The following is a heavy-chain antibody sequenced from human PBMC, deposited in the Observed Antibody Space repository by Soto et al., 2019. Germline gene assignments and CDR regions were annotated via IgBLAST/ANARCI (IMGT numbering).Heavy chain of an antibody. Sequence: EVQLVESGGGLIQPGGSLRLSCAASGFTVRSDYMSRVRQAPGKRLEWVSVIYSDDSTYYADSVKGRFTISRDNSKKTMYLKMNSLRAEDTAVYYCARNYYDSSGGFDYWGQGTLVTVSS. CDR3: ARNYYDSSGGFDY. D-gene: IGHD3-22*01. CDR2: IYSDDST. J-gene: IGHJ4*02. V-gene: IGHV3-53*01. CDR1: GFTVRSDY.